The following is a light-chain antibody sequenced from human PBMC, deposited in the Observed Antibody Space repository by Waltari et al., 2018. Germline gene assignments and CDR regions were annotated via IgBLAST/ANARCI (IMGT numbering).Light chain of an antibody. CDR2: GAS. J-gene: IGKJ1*01. V-gene: IGKV3-20*01. CDR3: QQYGSSRT. CDR1: QSGSNNF. Sequence: EIVLTQSPGTLSLSPGERATLFCRASQSGSNNFLAWYQQKPGQAPMLLIYGASSRATGIPDRFSGSGSGTDFTLTISRLEPEDFAVYYCQQYGSSRTFGQGTKVEIK.